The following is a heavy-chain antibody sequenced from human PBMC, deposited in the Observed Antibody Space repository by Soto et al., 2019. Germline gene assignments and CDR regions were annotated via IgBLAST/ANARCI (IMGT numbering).Heavy chain of an antibody. CDR2: FRQTAGNR. CDR3: ARSYCSGGSCYAYFDS. CDR1: GFTFSNYA. Sequence: EVRLLESGGGLVQPGGSLRLSCAASGFTFSNYAMSWVRQAPGKGLEWVSAFRQTAGNRHYADSVKGRFTISRDNSNNTLYLQMNSLSAEDTARYYCARSYCSGGSCYAYFDSWGQGTLVAVSS. D-gene: IGHD2-15*01. J-gene: IGHJ4*02. V-gene: IGHV3-23*01.